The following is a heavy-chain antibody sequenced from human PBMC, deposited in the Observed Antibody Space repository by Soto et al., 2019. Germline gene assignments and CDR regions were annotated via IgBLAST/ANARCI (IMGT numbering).Heavy chain of an antibody. V-gene: IGHV3-30*18. CDR1: GFTFSSYG. CDR3: AKGDRIAAAGHFDY. J-gene: IGHJ4*02. Sequence: QVQLVESGGGVVQPGRSLRLSCAASGFTFSSYGMHWVRQAPGKGLEWVAVISYDGNNKYYADSVKGRFTISRDNSKNTQYLQMNSLRAEDTAVYYCAKGDRIAAAGHFDYWGQGTLVTVSS. CDR2: ISYDGNNK. D-gene: IGHD6-13*01.